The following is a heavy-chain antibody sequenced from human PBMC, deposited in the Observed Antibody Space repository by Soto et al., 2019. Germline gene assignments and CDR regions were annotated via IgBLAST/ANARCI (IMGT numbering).Heavy chain of an antibody. J-gene: IGHJ4*02. D-gene: IGHD6-13*01. Sequence: QVQLVQSGGELKKPGASVKVSCKASGYTFTNYAIIWVRQAPGRGREWMGWVNTYNGNPNYAQLFQGRVTMTTDTSTGTAYMELRSLKSDDSAIYYCARDSQYSTSWQRFDSWGQGTLVTVSS. CDR3: ARDSQYSTSWQRFDS. CDR2: VNTYNGNP. V-gene: IGHV1-18*01. CDR1: GYTFTNYA.